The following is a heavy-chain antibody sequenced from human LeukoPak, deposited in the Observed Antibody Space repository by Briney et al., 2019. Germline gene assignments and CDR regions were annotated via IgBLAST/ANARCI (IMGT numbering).Heavy chain of an antibody. J-gene: IGHJ4*02. CDR1: GGSISSYY. CDR3: ASSSSDYFDY. V-gene: IGHV4-59*12. D-gene: IGHD6-13*01. CDR2: IYYSGST. Sequence: SETLSLTCTVSGGSISSYYWSWIRQPPGRGLEWIGYIYYSGSTNYNPSLKSRVTISVDTSKNQFSLKLSSVTAADTAVYYCASSSSDYFDYWGQGTLVTVSS.